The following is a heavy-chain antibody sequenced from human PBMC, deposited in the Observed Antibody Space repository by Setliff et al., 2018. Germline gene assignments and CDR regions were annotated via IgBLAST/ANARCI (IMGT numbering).Heavy chain of an antibody. J-gene: IGHJ5*02. Sequence: SETLSLTCTVSGGFASSFYWSWIRQAPGKGLEWIGYVDHSGSTNFSPSLKSRGTISVDTSKTQVSLTLTSVTAADTAVYYCARDYQGGWFDPWGPGTLVTVSS. CDR3: ARDYQGGWFDP. D-gene: IGHD3-16*01. CDR2: VDHSGST. V-gene: IGHV4-59*02. CDR1: GGFASSFY.